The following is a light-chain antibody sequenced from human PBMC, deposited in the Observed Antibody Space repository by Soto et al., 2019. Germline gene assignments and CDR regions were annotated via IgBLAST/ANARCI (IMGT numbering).Light chain of an antibody. J-gene: IGLJ3*02. V-gene: IGLV1-40*01. Sequence: QSVLTQPPSVSGAPGQRVTISCTGSSSNIGAGYDVHWYQQLPGTAPKVLIYGDTNRPSGVPDRFSGSKSGTSASLAITGLQDEDEADYYCQSYYNSLSERVFGGGTKLTVL. CDR1: SSNIGAGYD. CDR2: GDT. CDR3: QSYYNSLSERV.